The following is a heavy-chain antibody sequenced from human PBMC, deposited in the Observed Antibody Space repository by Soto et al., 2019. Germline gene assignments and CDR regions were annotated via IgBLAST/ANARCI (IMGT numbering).Heavy chain of an antibody. CDR2: ISSSSSYI. Sequence: EVQLVESGGGLVKPGGSLRLSCAASGFTFSSYSMNWVRQAPGKGLEWVSSISSSSSYIYYADSVKGRFTISRDNAKNSLYLQMNSLRAEDTAVYYCARLLRAWPRWGLPASDYWGQGTLVTVSS. CDR1: GFTFSSYS. V-gene: IGHV3-21*01. CDR3: ARLLRAWPRWGLPASDY. J-gene: IGHJ4*02. D-gene: IGHD3-16*01.